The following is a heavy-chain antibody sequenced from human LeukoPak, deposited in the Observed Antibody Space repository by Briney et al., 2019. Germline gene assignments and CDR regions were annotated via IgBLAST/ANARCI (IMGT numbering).Heavy chain of an antibody. V-gene: IGHV1-2*02. Sequence: ASVKVSCKASGYIFTGYYMHWVRQAPGQGLEWMGWINPNSGGTNYAQKFQGRVTMTRDTSISTAYTELSRLRSDDTAVYYCARVRYYYGSGSFFDYWGQGTLVTVSS. D-gene: IGHD3-10*01. CDR1: GYIFTGYY. CDR3: ARVRYYYGSGSFFDY. CDR2: INPNSGGT. J-gene: IGHJ4*02.